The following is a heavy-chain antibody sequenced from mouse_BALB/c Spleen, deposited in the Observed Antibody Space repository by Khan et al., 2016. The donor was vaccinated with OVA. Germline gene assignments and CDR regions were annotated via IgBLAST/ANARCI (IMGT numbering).Heavy chain of an antibody. D-gene: IGHD2-14*01. CDR2: MIYSGNT. CDR3: ARSTDRYAFAY. V-gene: IGHV3-8*02. CDR1: GDSITSGY. J-gene: IGHJ3*01. Sequence: EVQLQESGPSLVKPSQTLSLTCSVTGDSITSGYWSWIRKFPGNKLEYMGYMIYSGNTYYNPSLKSRISITRHPSKHQYYLQLTSVTTEDTATYYCARSTDRYAFAYWGQGTLVTVSA.